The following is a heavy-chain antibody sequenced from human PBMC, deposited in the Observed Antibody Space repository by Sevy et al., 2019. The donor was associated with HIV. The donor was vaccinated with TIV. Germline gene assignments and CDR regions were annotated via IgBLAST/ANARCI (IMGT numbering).Heavy chain of an antibody. D-gene: IGHD3-10*01. CDR3: HYYGSGSYYNDPDY. Sequence: ASVKVSCKASGGTFSSYAISWVRQAPGQGLEWMGGIIPIFGTANYAQMFQGRVTITADESTSTAYMELSSLRSEDTAVYYCHYYGSGSYYNDPDYWGQGTLVTVSS. V-gene: IGHV1-69*13. J-gene: IGHJ4*02. CDR1: GGTFSSYA. CDR2: IIPIFGTA.